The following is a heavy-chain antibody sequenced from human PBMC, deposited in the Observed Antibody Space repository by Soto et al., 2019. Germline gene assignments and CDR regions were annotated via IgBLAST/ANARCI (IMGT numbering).Heavy chain of an antibody. CDR1: GGSLNGYY. V-gene: IGHV4-34*01. D-gene: IGHD2-21*01. CDR2: INHSGTT. Sequence: QVQLQQWCAGLLRPSETLSLSCAVSGGSLNGYYWSWIRQPPGKGLEWIGEINHSGTTNYNTSLKSRVTLSLDTSRNQFSLNLSSVTAADTAVYSCARGSLLTRYFDPWGQGSLVTVSS. CDR3: ARGSLLTRYFDP. J-gene: IGHJ5*02.